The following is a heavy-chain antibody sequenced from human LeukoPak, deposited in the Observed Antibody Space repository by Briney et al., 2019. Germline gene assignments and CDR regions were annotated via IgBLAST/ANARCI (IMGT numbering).Heavy chain of an antibody. V-gene: IGHV4-59*01. CDR2: IYYSGST. CDR3: ARGAVAGTGVFDY. D-gene: IGHD6-19*01. J-gene: IGHJ4*02. Sequence: SETLSLTCTVSGGSISSYYWSWIRQPPGKGLEWIGYIYYSGSTNYNPSLKSRVTISVDTSKNQFSLKLSSVTAADTAVYYCARGAVAGTGVFDYWDQGTLVTVSS. CDR1: GGSISSYY.